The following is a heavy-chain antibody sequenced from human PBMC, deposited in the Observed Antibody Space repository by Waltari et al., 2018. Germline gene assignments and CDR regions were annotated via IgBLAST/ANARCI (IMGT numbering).Heavy chain of an antibody. V-gene: IGHV3-48*04. CDR2: ISSGSSTI. CDR1: GFTFSTDS. CDR3: ARDGVGGAANDY. D-gene: IGHD3-16*01. J-gene: IGHJ4*02. Sequence: EVQLVESGGGLVQPGGSLRLSCAASGFTFSTDSMNWVRQAPGKGLEWVSYISSGSSTIYYADSVKGRFTISRENAKNSLYLQMNSLRAEDTAVYYCARDGVGGAANDYWGQGTLVTVSS.